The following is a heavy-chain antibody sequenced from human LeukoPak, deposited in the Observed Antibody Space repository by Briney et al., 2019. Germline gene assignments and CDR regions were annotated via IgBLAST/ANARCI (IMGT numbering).Heavy chain of an antibody. CDR3: ARDHSVVVPAARGWGYYYYYMDV. J-gene: IGHJ6*03. CDR2: ISSSSTTI. D-gene: IGHD2-2*01. V-gene: IGHV3-48*01. Sequence: PGGSLRLSCAASGFTFSSYSMMWVRQAPGKGLEWVSYISSSSTTIHYADSVKGRFTISRDNAKNSVYLQMNSLRAEDTAVYYCARDHSVVVPAARGWGYYYYYMDVWGKGTTVTISS. CDR1: GFTFSSYS.